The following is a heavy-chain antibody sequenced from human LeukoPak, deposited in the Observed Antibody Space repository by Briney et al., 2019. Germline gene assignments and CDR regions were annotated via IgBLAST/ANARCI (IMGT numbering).Heavy chain of an antibody. J-gene: IGHJ4*02. V-gene: IGHV3-30-3*01. CDR3: ARDAKGYCSSTSCYHFDY. Sequence: PGGSLRLSCAASGFTFSSYTMHWVRQAPGKGLEWVAVISYDGSNKYYADSVKGRFTMSRDNSKNTLYLQMNSLRAEDTAVYYCARDAKGYCSSTSCYHFDYWARELWSPSPQ. CDR1: GFTFSSYT. D-gene: IGHD2-2*01. CDR2: ISYDGSNK.